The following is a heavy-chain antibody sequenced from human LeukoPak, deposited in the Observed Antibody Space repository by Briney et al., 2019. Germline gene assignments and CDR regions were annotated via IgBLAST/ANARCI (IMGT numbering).Heavy chain of an antibody. D-gene: IGHD5-24*01. CDR2: IKQDGSKK. CDR1: GFTFADAW. J-gene: IGHJ4*02. Sequence: GGSLRLSCAASGFTFADAWMTWVRQAPGKGLEWVANIKQDGSKKSYVDSVKGRFTISRDNAKNSLYLQMNSLRAEDTAIYYCTRVGYIDEGIDYWGQGTLVTVSS. V-gene: IGHV3-7*04. CDR3: TRVGYIDEGIDY.